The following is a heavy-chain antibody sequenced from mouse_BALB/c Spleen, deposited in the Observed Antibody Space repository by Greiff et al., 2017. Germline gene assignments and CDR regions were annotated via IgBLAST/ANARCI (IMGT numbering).Heavy chain of an antibody. V-gene: IGHV1-18*01. CDR2: INPNNGGT. CDR1: GYTFPEYT. J-gene: IGHJ1*01. CDR3: ARADGYLYWYCDV. D-gene: IGHD2-3*01. Sequence: VQLEQSGPELVKPGASVKISCKTSGYTFPEYTMHWVKQSHGKSLEWIGGINPNNGGTSFNQKFKGKATLTVDKSSSTAYMELRSLTSEDSAVYYCARADGYLYWYCDVWGAGTTVTVSS.